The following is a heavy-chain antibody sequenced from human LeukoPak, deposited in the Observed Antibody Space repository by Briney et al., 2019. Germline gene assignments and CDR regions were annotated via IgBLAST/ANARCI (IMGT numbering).Heavy chain of an antibody. Sequence: SETLSLTCTVSGGSINSYYWNWIRQPPGKGLEWIGSIYNSGSTNYNPSLKSRVTISIDTSKNRFSLKLSSVTAADTAVYYCARVLVHSGSYSSAFDIWGQGTMVTVSS. CDR1: GGSINSYY. CDR2: IYNSGST. D-gene: IGHD1-26*01. CDR3: ARVLVHSGSYSSAFDI. J-gene: IGHJ3*02. V-gene: IGHV4-59*01.